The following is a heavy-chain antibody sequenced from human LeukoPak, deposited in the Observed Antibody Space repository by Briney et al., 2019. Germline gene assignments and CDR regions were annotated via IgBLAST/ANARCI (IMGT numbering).Heavy chain of an antibody. J-gene: IGHJ4*02. V-gene: IGHV4-39*07. CDR3: ARDNYYDNSGYSPL. CDR1: GGSISSSSYY. CDR2: IHYSGST. Sequence: PSETLSLTCTVSGGSISSSSYYWGWILQPPGKGLEWIGSIHYSGSTYYNPSLKSRVTISVDTSKNQFSLKLSSVTAADTAVYYCARDNYYDNSGYSPLWGQGTLVTVSS. D-gene: IGHD3-22*01.